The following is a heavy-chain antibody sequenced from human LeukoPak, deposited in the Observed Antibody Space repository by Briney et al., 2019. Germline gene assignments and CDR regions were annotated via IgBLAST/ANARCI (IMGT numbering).Heavy chain of an antibody. CDR2: IYHSGST. D-gene: IGHD3-22*01. V-gene: IGHV4-38-2*02. CDR1: GYSISSGYY. J-gene: IGHJ4*02. CDR3: ARGEDSSGYYLDY. Sequence: NPSETLSLTCTVSGYSISSGYYWGWIRQPPGKGLEWIGSIYHSGSTYYNPSLKSRVTISVDTSKNQFSLKLSSVTAADTAVYYCARGEDSSGYYLDYWGQGTLVTVSS.